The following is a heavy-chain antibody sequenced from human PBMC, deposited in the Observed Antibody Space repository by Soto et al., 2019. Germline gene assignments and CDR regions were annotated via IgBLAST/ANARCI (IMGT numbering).Heavy chain of an antibody. CDR1: GYTFTSYA. V-gene: IGHV1-3*05. D-gene: IGHD5-18*01. CDR2: INAGNGNT. Sequence: QVQLVQSGAEEKKPGASVKVSCKASGYTFTSYAMHWVRQAPGQRLEWMGWINAGNGNTKYSQKFQGRVNITRDTSAGTAYMELSSLRSEDTAVYYCAREDGYSYGSEEYWGQGTLVTVSS. J-gene: IGHJ4*02. CDR3: AREDGYSYGSEEY.